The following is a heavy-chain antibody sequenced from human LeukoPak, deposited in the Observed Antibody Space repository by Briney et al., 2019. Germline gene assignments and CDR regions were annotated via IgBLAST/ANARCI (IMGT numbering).Heavy chain of an antibody. Sequence: GGSLRLSCAASGFTFSNAWMSWVRQAPGKGLEWVGRIKSKTDGGTTDYAAPVKGRFTISRDDSKNTLYLQMNSLKTEDTAVYYCTTGDYYDSSGYTVDYWGRGTLVTVSS. J-gene: IGHJ4*02. V-gene: IGHV3-15*01. CDR1: GFTFSNAW. CDR3: TTGDYYDSSGYTVDY. CDR2: IKSKTDGGTT. D-gene: IGHD3-22*01.